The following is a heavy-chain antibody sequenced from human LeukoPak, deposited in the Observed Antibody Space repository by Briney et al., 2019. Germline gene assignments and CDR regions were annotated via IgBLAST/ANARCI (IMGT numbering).Heavy chain of an antibody. Sequence: ASVKVSCKASGYTFTSYGISWVRQAPGQGLEWMGWINPSTGGTNYAQRFQGRVTMTRDTSISTAYMELSRLTSDDTAVYFCARDGKWNYHDFDPWGQGTLVTVSS. CDR3: ARDGKWNYHDFDP. V-gene: IGHV1-2*02. D-gene: IGHD1-7*01. J-gene: IGHJ5*02. CDR1: GYTFTSYG. CDR2: INPSTGGT.